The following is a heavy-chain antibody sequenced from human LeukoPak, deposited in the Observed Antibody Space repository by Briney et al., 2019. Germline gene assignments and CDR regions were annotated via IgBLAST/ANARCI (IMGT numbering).Heavy chain of an antibody. Sequence: GGSLRLSCVASGFTFSSYWMHWVRQPPGNGLVWVSRIGSDGSTTTYADSVKSRFTISRDNAKNTLYLQMNSLRAEDTAVYYCARERSGSSGYYSAIDSWGQGTLVTVSS. J-gene: IGHJ4*02. CDR2: IGSDGSTT. CDR1: GFTFSSYW. V-gene: IGHV3-74*01. CDR3: ARERSGSSGYYSAIDS. D-gene: IGHD3-22*01.